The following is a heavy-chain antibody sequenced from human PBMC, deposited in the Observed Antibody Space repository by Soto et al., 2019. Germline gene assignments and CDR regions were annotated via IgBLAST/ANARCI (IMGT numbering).Heavy chain of an antibody. CDR2: IYYSGST. CDR3: ARDPNYYDSSGYLGY. V-gene: IGHV4-30-4*01. J-gene: IGHJ4*02. CDR1: GGSISSGDYH. D-gene: IGHD3-22*01. Sequence: QVQLQESGPGLVKPSQTLSLTCTVSGGSISSGDYHWSWIRQPPGKGLEWIGYIYYSGSTYYNPSFKSRVTISVDTSKNQFSLKLSSVTAADTAVYYCARDPNYYDSSGYLGYWGQGTLVTVSS.